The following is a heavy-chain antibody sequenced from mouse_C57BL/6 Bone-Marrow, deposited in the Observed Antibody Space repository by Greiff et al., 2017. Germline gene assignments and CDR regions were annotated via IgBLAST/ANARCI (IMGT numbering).Heavy chain of an antibody. D-gene: IGHD1-1*01. CDR2: IYPGSGNT. V-gene: IGHV1-76*01. J-gene: IGHJ4*01. CDR1: GYTFTDYY. CDR3: VLRYYYAMDY. Sequence: VQLVESGAELVRPGASVKLSCKASGYTFTDYYINWVKQRPGQGLEWIARIYPGSGNTYYNEKFKGKATLTAEKSSSTAYMQLSSLTSEDSAVYFCVLRYYYAMDYWGQGTSVTVSS.